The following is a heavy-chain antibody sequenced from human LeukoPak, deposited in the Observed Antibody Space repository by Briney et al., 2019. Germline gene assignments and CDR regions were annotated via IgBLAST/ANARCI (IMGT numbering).Heavy chain of an antibody. CDR3: ARHSHDSSGYYYYYYYMDV. D-gene: IGHD3-22*01. J-gene: IGHJ6*03. V-gene: IGHV4-34*01. Sequence: SETLSLTCAVYGGSFSGYYWSWIRQPPGKGLEWIGEINHSGSTNYNPSLKSRVTISVDTSKNQFSLKLSSVTAADTAVYYCARHSHDSSGYYYYYYYMDVWGKGTTVTISS. CDR2: INHSGST. CDR1: GGSFSGYY.